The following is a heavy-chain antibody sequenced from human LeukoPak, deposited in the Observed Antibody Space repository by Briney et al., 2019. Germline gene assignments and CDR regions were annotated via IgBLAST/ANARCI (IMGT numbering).Heavy chain of an antibody. J-gene: IGHJ4*02. V-gene: IGHV3-30*18. Sequence: PGRSLRLSCAASESTFSTYGMHWVRQAPGKGLEWVAVISYDGSYKFYADSVKGRFTISRDNSKSTLYLQMNSLRAEDTAVYYCAKDRYSGLNTIDYWGQGTLVTVSS. D-gene: IGHD6-13*01. CDR2: ISYDGSYK. CDR3: AKDRYSGLNTIDY. CDR1: ESTFSTYG.